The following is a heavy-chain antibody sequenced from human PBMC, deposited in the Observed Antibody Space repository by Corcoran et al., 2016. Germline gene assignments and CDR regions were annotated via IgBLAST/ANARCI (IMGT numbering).Heavy chain of an antibody. CDR3: ARDSTPGDLDWFDP. CDR2: IYYSGST. V-gene: IGHV4-39*07. D-gene: IGHD4-17*01. Sequence: QLQLQESGPGLVKPSETLSLTCTVSGGSISSSSYYWGWIRQPPGKGLEWIGSIYYSGSTYYNPSLKSRVTISVDTSKNQFSLKLSSVTAADTAVYYCARDSTPGDLDWFDPWGQGTLVTVSS. J-gene: IGHJ5*02. CDR1: GGSISSSSYY.